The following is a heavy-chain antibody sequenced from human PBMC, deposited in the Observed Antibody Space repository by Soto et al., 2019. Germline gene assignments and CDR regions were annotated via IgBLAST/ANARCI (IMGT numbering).Heavy chain of an antibody. CDR3: ARSPVVPAAMRRDHTAYYYMDV. CDR2: INAGNGNT. CDR1: GYTFTTYA. J-gene: IGHJ6*03. Sequence: ASVKVSCKASGYTFTTYAVQWVRQAPGQRLEWMGWINAGNGNTKYSQKFQGRVTMTRNTSVSTAYMELSSLRSEDTAVYYCARSPVVPAAMRRDHTAYYYMDVWGKGTTVTVSS. V-gene: IGHV1-3*01. D-gene: IGHD2-2*01.